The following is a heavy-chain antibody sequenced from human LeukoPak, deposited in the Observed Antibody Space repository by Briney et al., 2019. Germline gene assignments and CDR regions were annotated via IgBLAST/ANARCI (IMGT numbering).Heavy chain of an antibody. CDR3: AKDTANRDFWSGYSDY. V-gene: IGHV3-23*01. CDR1: GFTFSSYA. D-gene: IGHD3-3*01. CDR2: ISGSGGST. Sequence: GGSLRLSCAASGFTFSSYAMSWVRQAPGKGLEWVSGISGSGGSTYYADSVKGRFTISRDNSKNTLYLQMNSLRAEDTAVYYCAKDTANRDFWSGYSDYWGQGTLVTVSS. J-gene: IGHJ4*02.